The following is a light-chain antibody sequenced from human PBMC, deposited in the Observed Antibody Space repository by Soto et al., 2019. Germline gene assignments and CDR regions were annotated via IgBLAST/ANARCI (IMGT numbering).Light chain of an antibody. CDR3: QQCYSTPRT. Sequence: DIQMTQSPSSLSASVGDRVTITCRASQSISTYLNWYQQKPGKAPKLLIYAASSFQSGVPSRFTGSGSGTDFTLTISSLHPEDFATYYCQQCYSTPRTFGQGTKVEVK. J-gene: IGKJ1*01. CDR1: QSISTY. CDR2: AAS. V-gene: IGKV1-39*01.